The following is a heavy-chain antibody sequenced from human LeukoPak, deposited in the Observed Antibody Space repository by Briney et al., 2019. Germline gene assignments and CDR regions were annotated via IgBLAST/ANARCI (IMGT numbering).Heavy chain of an antibody. CDR2: ISGSSRTM. J-gene: IGHJ4*02. V-gene: IGHV3-48*04. CDR1: GFTFSSYS. D-gene: IGHD4-23*01. CDR3: ARDLGLYDYGGNIDY. Sequence: PGGSLRLSCAASGFTFSSYSMHWIRQAPGKGLEWASYISGSSRTMYYADSVKGRFTTSRDNAKNSLYLQVNSLRAEDTAVYYCARDLGLYDYGGNIDYWGQGTLVTVSS.